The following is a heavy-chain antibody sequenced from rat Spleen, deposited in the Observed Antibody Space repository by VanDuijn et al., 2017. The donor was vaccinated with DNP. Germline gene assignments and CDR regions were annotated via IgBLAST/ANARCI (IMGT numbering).Heavy chain of an antibody. J-gene: IGHJ4*01. CDR2: IIFDGSRT. CDR3: ATHGSIATISTGAMDV. Sequence: EVQLVESGGGLIQPGRSLRLSCAASGFTFRDYNMAWVRQAPKKGLEWVATIIFDGSRTFYRDSVKGRFTISRDNAKNTLHLQMDSLRSEDTATYYCATHGSIATISTGAMDVWGQGTSVTVSS. CDR1: GFTFRDYN. V-gene: IGHV5S10*01. D-gene: IGHD1-2*01.